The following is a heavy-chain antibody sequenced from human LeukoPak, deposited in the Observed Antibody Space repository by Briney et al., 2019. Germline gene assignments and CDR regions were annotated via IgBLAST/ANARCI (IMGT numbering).Heavy chain of an antibody. Sequence: GGSLRLSCVASGFTFNSYWMNWVRQAPGKGLEWVATIKQDGSEKHYGDSVKGRFTISRDNAKNSLYLQMSSLRAEDTAVYYCARDNVAPGSFDIWGQGTMVTVSS. D-gene: IGHD1-1*01. CDR3: ARDNVAPGSFDI. CDR2: IKQDGSEK. J-gene: IGHJ3*02. CDR1: GFTFNSYW. V-gene: IGHV3-7*01.